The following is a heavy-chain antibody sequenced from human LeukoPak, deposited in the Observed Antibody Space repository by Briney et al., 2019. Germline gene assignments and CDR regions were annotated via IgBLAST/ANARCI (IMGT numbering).Heavy chain of an antibody. CDR2: IRYDGSNK. J-gene: IGHJ4*02. Sequence: PGGSLRLSCAASGFTFSSYGMHWVRQAPGKGLEWVAFIRYDGSNKYYADSVKGRFTISRDNSKNTLYLQMNSLRAEDTAVYYCAKGAYYYDSSGQYYFDYWGQGTLVTVSS. V-gene: IGHV3-30*02. CDR3: AKGAYYYDSSGQYYFDY. D-gene: IGHD3-22*01. CDR1: GFTFSSYG.